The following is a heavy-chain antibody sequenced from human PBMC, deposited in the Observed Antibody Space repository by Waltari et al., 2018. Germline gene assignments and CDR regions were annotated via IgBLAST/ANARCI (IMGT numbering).Heavy chain of an antibody. CDR2: ISSSSSTI. J-gene: IGHJ5*02. Sequence: EVQLVESGGGLVQPGGSLRLSCAASGFTFSSYSMNWVRQAPGKGLEWVSYISSSSSTIYYADSVKGRFTISRDNAKNSLYLQMNSLRAEDTAVYYCASWWHDYGLPCGQGTLVTVSS. CDR3: ASWWHDYGLP. V-gene: IGHV3-48*04. D-gene: IGHD4-17*01. CDR1: GFTFSSYS.